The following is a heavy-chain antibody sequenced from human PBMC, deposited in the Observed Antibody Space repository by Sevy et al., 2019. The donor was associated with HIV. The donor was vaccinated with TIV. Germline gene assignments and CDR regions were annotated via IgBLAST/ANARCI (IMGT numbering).Heavy chain of an antibody. D-gene: IGHD6-19*01. J-gene: IGHJ5*02. CDR2: IYYTGST. Sequence: SETLSLTCTVSGGSISAYYWSWIRQPPGKALEYVGYIYYTGSTNYNPSLKNRVTMSVDTSKNQFSLKLSSVTAADTAVYYCTRAPPVRSGGDSLNWFDPWGPGTLVTVSS. CDR1: GGSISAYY. V-gene: IGHV4-59*01. CDR3: TRAPPVRSGGDSLNWFDP.